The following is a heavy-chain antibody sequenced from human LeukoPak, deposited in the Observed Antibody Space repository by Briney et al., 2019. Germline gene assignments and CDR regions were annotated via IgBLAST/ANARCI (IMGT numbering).Heavy chain of an antibody. J-gene: IGHJ1*01. CDR1: GFNFRTYG. V-gene: IGHV3-23*01. D-gene: IGHD6-19*01. CDR2: ISGFGGAT. CDR3: AKQDSSGWVGVAEYFQH. Sequence: GGSLRLSCEASGFNFRTYGMSWVRQAPGKGLEWVSFISGFGGATDYADSVKGRFTISRDNSKNTLYLQMNSLRAEDTAVYYCAKQDSSGWVGVAEYFQHWGQGTLVSVSS.